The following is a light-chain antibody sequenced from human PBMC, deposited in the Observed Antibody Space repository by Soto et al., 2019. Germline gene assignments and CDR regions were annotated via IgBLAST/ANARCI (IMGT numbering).Light chain of an antibody. Sequence: QSSLTQPPSASWSPGQSVTISCTGTFNDVGGYNYVSWYQQHPGKAPKVIIYEVYKRPSGVPDRFSGSKSGKTASLTVSGLQADDEADYYCSSYVGNNNLVFGGGTKVTAL. J-gene: IGLJ3*02. CDR2: EVY. CDR1: FNDVGGYNY. CDR3: SSYVGNNNLV. V-gene: IGLV2-8*01.